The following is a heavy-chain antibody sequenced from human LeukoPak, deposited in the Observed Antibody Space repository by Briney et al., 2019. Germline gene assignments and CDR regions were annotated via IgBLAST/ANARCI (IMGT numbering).Heavy chain of an antibody. D-gene: IGHD5-12*01. Sequence: GGSLRLSCAASGFTFDDYGMSWVRQAPGKGLEWVSGINLNGGSTGYADSVKGRFTISRDNAKNSLYLQMNSLRAEDTALYYCARVDSGYAGGAFDIWGQGTMVTVSS. CDR1: GFTFDDYG. CDR3: ARVDSGYAGGAFDI. CDR2: INLNGGST. J-gene: IGHJ3*02. V-gene: IGHV3-20*04.